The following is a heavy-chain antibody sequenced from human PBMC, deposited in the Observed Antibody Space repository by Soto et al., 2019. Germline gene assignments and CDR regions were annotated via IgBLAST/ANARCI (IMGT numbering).Heavy chain of an antibody. CDR2: ISSNGGST. V-gene: IGHV3-64*01. J-gene: IGHJ4*02. D-gene: IGHD2-15*01. CDR1: GLSFSRYA. Sequence: GYLRLSCAASGLSFSRYAMHWVRQAPGKGLEYVSAISSNGGSTYYANSVKGRFTISRDNSKNTLYLQMGSLRAEDMAVYYCAREPFKGYCSGGGCYEYYFDYWGQGTLVTVSS. CDR3: AREPFKGYCSGGGCYEYYFDY.